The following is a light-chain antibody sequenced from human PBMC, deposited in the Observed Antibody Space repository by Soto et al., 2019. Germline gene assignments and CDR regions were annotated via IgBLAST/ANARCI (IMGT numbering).Light chain of an antibody. Sequence: EIVMTQSPATLSASPGERVTLSCRASQSVSSNLAWYQQKPGQAPMLLIYGAFTTATGIPARFSGSGSGTAFTLTISSLQSEDFAVYYCQQYNNWPPLTFGGGTKVEIK. CDR2: GAF. CDR1: QSVSSN. CDR3: QQYNNWPPLT. V-gene: IGKV3-15*01. J-gene: IGKJ4*01.